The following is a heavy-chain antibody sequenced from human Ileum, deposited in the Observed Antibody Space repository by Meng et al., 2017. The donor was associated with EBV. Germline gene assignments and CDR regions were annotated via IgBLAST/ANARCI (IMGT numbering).Heavy chain of an antibody. CDR2: IYHSGST. J-gene: IGHJ4*02. CDR1: GDSISINNW. D-gene: IGHD4-17*01. Sequence: QGAGPGLGKPSGTLCVTCLAFGDSISINNWWGLVRQPPGKGLELIGEIYHSGSTNYNPSFKSRVTMPVDKSKNQISLNLSSVTAADTAVYYCASGRDYAWHSWGRGTLVTVSS. CDR3: ASGRDYAWHS. V-gene: IGHV4-4*02.